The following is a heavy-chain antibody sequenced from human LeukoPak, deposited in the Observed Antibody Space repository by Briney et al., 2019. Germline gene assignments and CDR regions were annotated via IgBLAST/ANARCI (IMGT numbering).Heavy chain of an antibody. CDR3: ASAPNENFFDY. J-gene: IGHJ4*02. Sequence: PSETLSLTCNVAGVPISIYHWSWIRQAPGKGLEWIGYISYSGETNYNPSLKSRVTISQDTSTNQFTLKLTSVTAADTAIYYCASAPNENFFDYWGQGTLVTVPS. CDR2: ISYSGET. V-gene: IGHV4-59*01. CDR1: GVPISIYH.